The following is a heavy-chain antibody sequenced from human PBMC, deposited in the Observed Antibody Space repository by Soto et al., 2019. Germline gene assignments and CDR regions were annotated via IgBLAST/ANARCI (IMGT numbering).Heavy chain of an antibody. D-gene: IGHD3-22*01. CDR3: ARTPTYYDSSGHQRRGNWFDP. Sequence: SETLSLTCTVSAASISSGGYYWSCLRQPPGKGLAWIGYIYYSGSTHYNPSLEIRGTISVDTSKNQFSLKLSSVTAADTAVYYCARTPTYYDSSGHQRRGNWFDPWGQGTLVTVSS. J-gene: IGHJ5*02. CDR1: AASISSGGYY. CDR2: IYYSGST. V-gene: IGHV4-30-4*08.